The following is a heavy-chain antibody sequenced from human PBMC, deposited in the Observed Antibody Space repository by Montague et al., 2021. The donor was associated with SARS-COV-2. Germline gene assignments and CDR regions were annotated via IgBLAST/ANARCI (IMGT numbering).Heavy chain of an antibody. CDR2: INHHEST. Sequence: SETLSLTCVVYGGSFNGYYWYWIRQPPGTGLELIGEINHHESTNYNPSLKSRVTISVNTSTKQFSLRLNSVTAADTAVYYCASGGGYSYVAPDYWGQGTLVTVSS. D-gene: IGHD5-18*01. V-gene: IGHV4-34*01. CDR1: GGSFNGYY. J-gene: IGHJ4*02. CDR3: ASGGGYSYVAPDY.